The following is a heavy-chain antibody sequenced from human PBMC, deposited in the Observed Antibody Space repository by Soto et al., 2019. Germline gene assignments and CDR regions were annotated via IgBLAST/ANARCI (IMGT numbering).Heavy chain of an antibody. J-gene: IGHJ5*02. V-gene: IGHV1-8*01. CDR2: INPNSGDT. D-gene: IGHD3-3*01. CDR1: GYTFSSYN. Sequence: QVQLVQSGAEVKRPGASVKVSCKASGYTFSSYNIYWVRQASGQGLEWMGWINPNSGDTGYAHHSLARFPLTGAPAIRTAYMYLTSLKSEDTAVYYCARGGRYLEWFPWFDPWGQGTLVSVSS. CDR3: ARGGRYLEWFPWFDP.